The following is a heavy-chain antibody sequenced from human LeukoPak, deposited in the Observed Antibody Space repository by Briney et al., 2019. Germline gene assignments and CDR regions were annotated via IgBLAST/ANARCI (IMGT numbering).Heavy chain of an antibody. Sequence: GGSLRLSCAASGFTFSSHWMMWVRQAPGKGLEWVANIKQDSSKTYYVDSVKGRFTISRDNSKNTLYLQMNSLRAEDTALYYCARGRNLVAISGYFDYWGQGTLVTVSS. V-gene: IGHV3-7*01. CDR2: IKQDSSKT. D-gene: IGHD3-22*01. J-gene: IGHJ4*02. CDR1: GFTFSSHW. CDR3: ARGRNLVAISGYFDY.